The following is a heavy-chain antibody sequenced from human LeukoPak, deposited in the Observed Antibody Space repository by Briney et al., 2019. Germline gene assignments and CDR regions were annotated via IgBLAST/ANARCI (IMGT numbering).Heavy chain of an antibody. CDR2: ISYDGSNK. Sequence: GGSLRLSCAASGFTFSSYGMHWVRQAPGKGLEWVAVISYDGSNKYYADSVKGRFTISRDNSKNTLYLQMNSLRAEDTAVYYCAKDESSGWYGGVDYWGRGTLVTVSS. V-gene: IGHV3-30*18. CDR1: GFTFSSYG. J-gene: IGHJ4*02. CDR3: AKDESSGWYGGVDY. D-gene: IGHD6-19*01.